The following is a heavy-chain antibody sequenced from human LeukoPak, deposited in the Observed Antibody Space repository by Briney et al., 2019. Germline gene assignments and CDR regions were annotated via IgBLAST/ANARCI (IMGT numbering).Heavy chain of an antibody. J-gene: IGHJ4*02. CDR2: IYHSGST. D-gene: IGHD3-9*01. Sequence: SETLSLTCAVSGGSISSGGYSWSWIRQPPGKGLEWIGYIYHSGSTYYNPSLKSRVTISVDRSKNQFSLKLSSATAADTAVYYCASQLRYFDWFHFDYWGQGTPVTVSS. V-gene: IGHV4-30-2*01. CDR1: GGSISSGGYS. CDR3: ASQLRYFDWFHFDY.